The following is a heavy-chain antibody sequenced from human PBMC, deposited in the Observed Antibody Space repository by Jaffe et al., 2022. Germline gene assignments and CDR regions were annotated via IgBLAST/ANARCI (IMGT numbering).Heavy chain of an antibody. V-gene: IGHV3-48*01. CDR3: ARFCARGQCDY. CDR1: GFTFSSST. CDR2: ISSTSNTI. Sequence: EVQLVESGGGLVQPGGSLRLSCAASGFTFSSSTMNWVRQAPGRGLEWISYISSTSNTIYYADSVKGRLTISRDNAKNSLYLQMDSLRVEDTALYYCARFCARGQCDYWGQGTLVTVSS. D-gene: IGHD3-10*01. J-gene: IGHJ4*02.